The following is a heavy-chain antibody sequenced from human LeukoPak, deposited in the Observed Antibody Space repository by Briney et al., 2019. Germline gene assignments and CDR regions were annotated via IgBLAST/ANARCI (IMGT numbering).Heavy chain of an antibody. V-gene: IGHV3-30-3*01. CDR2: ISYDGSNK. J-gene: IGHJ5*02. D-gene: IGHD3-22*01. Sequence: GGSLRLSCAASGFTFSSYAMHWVRQAPGKGLEWVAVISYDGSNKHYADSVKGRFTISRDNSKNTLYLQMNSLRAEDTAVYYCARGGLVVVNYNWFDPWGQGTLVTVSS. CDR3: ARGGLVVVNYNWFDP. CDR1: GFTFSSYA.